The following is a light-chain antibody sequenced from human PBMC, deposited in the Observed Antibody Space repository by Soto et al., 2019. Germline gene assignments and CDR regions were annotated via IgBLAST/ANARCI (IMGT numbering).Light chain of an antibody. Sequence: DIQMTQSPSSLSASVGDRVTITCRASLPIRNYLAWYQQKPGKIPNLLIYAASTLQAGDTSLFNGSGSGTDFTLINSSLQREDVEASYCQNYNSAPVPVGGGTKVDIK. CDR3: QNYNSAPVP. J-gene: IGKJ4*01. CDR2: AAS. CDR1: LPIRNY. V-gene: IGKV1-27*01.